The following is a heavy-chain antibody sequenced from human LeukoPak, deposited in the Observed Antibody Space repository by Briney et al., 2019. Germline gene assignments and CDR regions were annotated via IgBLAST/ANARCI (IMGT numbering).Heavy chain of an antibody. CDR3: ARSTEMEWLPNPAFDY. D-gene: IGHD3-3*01. J-gene: IGHJ4*02. CDR1: GGFISSGGYY. V-gene: IGHV4-31*03. Sequence: SETLSLTCTVSGGFISSGGYYWSWIRQHPGKGLEWIGYIYYSGSTYYNPSLKSRVTISVDTSKNQFSLKLSSVTAADTAVYYCARSTEMEWLPNPAFDYWGQGTLVTVSS. CDR2: IYYSGST.